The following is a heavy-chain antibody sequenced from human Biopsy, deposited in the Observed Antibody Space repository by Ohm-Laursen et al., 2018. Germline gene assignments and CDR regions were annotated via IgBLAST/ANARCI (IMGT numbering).Heavy chain of an antibody. V-gene: IGHV3-33*08. Sequence: SLRLSCAASGFTFSSNAMHWVRQAPGKGLEWVALIWYDGSDQYYADSVKGRFTISRDNSKNTVYLQMNSLRAEDTAVYYCARDRREHYQFDSWGQGTRVTVSS. J-gene: IGHJ4*02. CDR3: ARDRREHYQFDS. CDR2: IWYDGSDQ. CDR1: GFTFSSNA. D-gene: IGHD1-26*01.